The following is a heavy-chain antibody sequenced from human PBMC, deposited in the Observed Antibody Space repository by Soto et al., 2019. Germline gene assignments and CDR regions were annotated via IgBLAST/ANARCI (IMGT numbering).Heavy chain of an antibody. D-gene: IGHD3-3*02. J-gene: IGHJ4*02. V-gene: IGHV1-69*01. CDR2: IIPAFGTP. Sequence: QVQLVQSGAEVKKPGSSVKVSCAASGGSLNNYAVSWVRRTPGQGFEWLGEIIPAFGTPNYAQKFQDRVTMTADVLTNTVFMELSSLRSEDTAEYYCAREGIRRGALDYWGQGSLVTVSS. CDR3: AREGIRRGALDY. CDR1: GGSLNNYA.